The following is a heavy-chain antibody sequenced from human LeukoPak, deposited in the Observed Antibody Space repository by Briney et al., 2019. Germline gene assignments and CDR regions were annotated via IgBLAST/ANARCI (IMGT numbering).Heavy chain of an antibody. Sequence: GGSLRLSCAASGFTFSSYAMSWVRQAPGKGLEWVSAISGSGGSTYYADSVKGRFTISRDNSKNTLYLQMNSLRAEDTAVYYCAKDPDYYGSGSYYNSPSDYWGQGTLVTVSS. V-gene: IGHV3-23*01. CDR1: GFTFSSYA. CDR2: ISGSGGST. J-gene: IGHJ4*02. D-gene: IGHD3-10*01. CDR3: AKDPDYYGSGSYYNSPSDY.